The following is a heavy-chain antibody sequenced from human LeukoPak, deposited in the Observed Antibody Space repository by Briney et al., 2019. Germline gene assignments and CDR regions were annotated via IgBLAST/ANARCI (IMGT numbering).Heavy chain of an antibody. D-gene: IGHD3-3*01. CDR3: ARALIQTPRITIFGVAKYYFDY. V-gene: IGHV4-61*02. CDR1: GGSISSGTYY. Sequence: SQTLSLTCTVSGGSISSGTYYWSWIRQPAGKGLEWVGRIHTSGSTNYNPSLKSRVTISVDTSKNQFSLKLSSVTAADTAVYYCARALIQTPRITIFGVAKYYFDYWGQGTLVTVSS. J-gene: IGHJ4*02. CDR2: IHTSGST.